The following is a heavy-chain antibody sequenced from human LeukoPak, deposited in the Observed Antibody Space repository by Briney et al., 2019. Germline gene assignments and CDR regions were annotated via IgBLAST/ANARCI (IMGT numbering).Heavy chain of an antibody. J-gene: IGHJ4*02. Sequence: PGGSLRLSCVASGFTFSTHAMSWVRLAPGKGLEWVSAIGGSDGSTYYADSVKGRFTISRDNSKDTLYLQMHSLRAEDTAVYYCAKRDSSGSYPYYFDYWGQGTLVTVSS. V-gene: IGHV3-23*01. D-gene: IGHD3-22*01. CDR3: AKRDSSGSYPYYFDY. CDR1: GFTFSTHA. CDR2: IGGSDGST.